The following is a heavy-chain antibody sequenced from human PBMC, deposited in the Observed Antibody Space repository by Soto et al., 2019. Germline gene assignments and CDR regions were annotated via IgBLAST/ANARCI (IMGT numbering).Heavy chain of an antibody. J-gene: IGHJ6*02. D-gene: IGHD3-22*01. V-gene: IGHV1-69*13. CDR3: ARALYYYDSSGYLNYYYGMDV. CDR2: IIPIFGTA. Sequence: SVKVSCKASGGTFSSYAISWVRQAPGQGLEWMGGIIPIFGTANYAQKFQGRVTITADESTSTAYMELSSLRSEDTAVYYCARALYYYDSSGYLNYYYGMDVWGQGTTVTVSS. CDR1: GGTFSSYA.